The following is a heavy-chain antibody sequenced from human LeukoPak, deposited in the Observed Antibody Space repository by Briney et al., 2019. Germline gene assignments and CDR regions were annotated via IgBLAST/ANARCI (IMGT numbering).Heavy chain of an antibody. CDR1: GGSISSYY. J-gene: IGHJ4*02. V-gene: IGHV4-59*01. CDR3: ARNYGDFDY. CDR2: IYYSGST. D-gene: IGHD4-17*01. Sequence: PSKTLSLTCTVSGGSISSYYWSWIRQPPGKGLEWIGYIYYSGSTNYNPSLKSRVTISVDTSKNQFSLKLSSVTAADTAVYYCARNYGDFDYWGQGTLVTVSS.